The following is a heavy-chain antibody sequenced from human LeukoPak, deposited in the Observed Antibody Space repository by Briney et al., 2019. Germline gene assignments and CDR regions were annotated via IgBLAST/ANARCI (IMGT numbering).Heavy chain of an antibody. CDR1: GGSISSYY. D-gene: IGHD2-2*01. J-gene: IGHJ4*02. CDR3: ARGLVVPATIVSPFDY. V-gene: IGHV4-4*07. CDR2: IYTSGST. Sequence: TPSETLSLTCTVSGGSISSYYWSWIRQPAGKGLEWIGRIYTSGSTNYNPSLKSRVTMSVDTSKNQFSLKLSSVTAADTAVYYCARGLVVPATIVSPFDYWGQGTLVTVSS.